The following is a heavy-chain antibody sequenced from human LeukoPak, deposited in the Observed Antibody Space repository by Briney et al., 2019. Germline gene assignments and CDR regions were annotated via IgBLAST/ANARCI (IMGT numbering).Heavy chain of an antibody. D-gene: IGHD5-24*01. Sequence: SETLSLTCTVSGGSISSYYWSWMRQPPGKGLEWIGYISYSGSTYSNPSLKSRLTISLDTSKNYFSLKLSSVTAADTAVYYCARDRRDGYNSFYYFDYWGQGTLVTVSS. V-gene: IGHV4-59*01. CDR1: GGSISSYY. J-gene: IGHJ4*02. CDR2: ISYSGST. CDR3: ARDRRDGYNSFYYFDY.